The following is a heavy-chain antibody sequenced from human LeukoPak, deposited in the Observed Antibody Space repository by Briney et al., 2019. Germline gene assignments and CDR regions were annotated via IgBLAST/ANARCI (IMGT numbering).Heavy chain of an antibody. V-gene: IGHV3-7*01. CDR3: ARGVDYYYHYMYG. CDR1: GFTFTKHW. Sequence: GGSLRLSCVATGFTFTKHWMSWVRQSRGEGLEWVAKIREDGNERHYVDSVKGRFTISRDTARNSLYLQMNNVRVDDTAVYYCARGVDYYYHYMYGWGKGTTVTVSS. J-gene: IGHJ6*03. CDR2: IREDGNER.